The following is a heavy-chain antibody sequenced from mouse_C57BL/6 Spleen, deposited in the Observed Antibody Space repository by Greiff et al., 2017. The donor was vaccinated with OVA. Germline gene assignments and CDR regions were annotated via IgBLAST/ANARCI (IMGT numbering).Heavy chain of an antibody. CDR2: IDPSDSYT. CDR1: GYTFTSYW. Sequence: QVQLQQSGAELVMPGASVKLSCKASGYTFTSYWMHWVKQRPGQGLEWIGEIDPSDSYTNYNQKFKGKSTLTVDKSSSTAYMQLSSLTSEDSAVYYYARRGFDYWGQGTTLTVSS. J-gene: IGHJ2*01. V-gene: IGHV1-69*01. CDR3: ARRGFDY.